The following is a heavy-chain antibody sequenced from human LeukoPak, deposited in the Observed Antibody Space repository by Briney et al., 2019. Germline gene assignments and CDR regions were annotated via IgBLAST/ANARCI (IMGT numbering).Heavy chain of an antibody. Sequence: PETLSLTCAVYGASFSYDYWSWIRQAPGKGLEWIGEINHSGSITYNPSLKSRVTSSAEKSKSQFSLRLTSVTAADTAAYYCAKGVWAPRFDSWGQGTLVTVSS. CDR1: GASFSYDY. J-gene: IGHJ5*01. D-gene: IGHD7-27*01. CDR3: AKGVWAPRFDS. CDR2: INHSGSI. V-gene: IGHV4-34*01.